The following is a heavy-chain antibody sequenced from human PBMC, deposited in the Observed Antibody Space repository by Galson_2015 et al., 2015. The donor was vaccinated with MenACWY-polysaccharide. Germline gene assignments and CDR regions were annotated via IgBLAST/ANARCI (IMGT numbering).Heavy chain of an antibody. CDR1: GFTFSDYY. V-gene: IGHV3-11*01. CDR3: ARDAFSGSYGHDAFDI. J-gene: IGHJ3*02. CDR2: ISSSGSTI. Sequence: SLRLSCAASGFTFSDYYMSWIRQAPGKGLEWVSYISSSGSTIYYADSVKGRFTISRDSAKNSLYLQMNSLRAEDTAVYYCARDAFSGSYGHDAFDIWGQGTMVTVSS. D-gene: IGHD1-26*01.